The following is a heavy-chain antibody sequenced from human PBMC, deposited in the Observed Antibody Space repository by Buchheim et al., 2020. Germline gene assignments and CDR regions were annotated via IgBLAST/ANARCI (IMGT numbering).Heavy chain of an antibody. Sequence: EVQLVESGGGLVKPGGSLRLSCAASGFTFSSYSMNWVRQAPGKGLEWVSSISSRSSNIYYADSVKGRFSISRDNAKNSLSLQMNSLRAEDTAVYYCAREEYCGGDCYPGAYFDYWGQGTL. CDR2: ISSRSSNI. J-gene: IGHJ4*02. CDR3: AREEYCGGDCYPGAYFDY. CDR1: GFTFSSYS. D-gene: IGHD2-21*02. V-gene: IGHV3-21*06.